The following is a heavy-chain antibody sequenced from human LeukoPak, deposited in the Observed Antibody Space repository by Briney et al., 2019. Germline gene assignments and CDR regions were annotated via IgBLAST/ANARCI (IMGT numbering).Heavy chain of an antibody. CDR1: GGSISSYY. CDR2: IHDSATT. Sequence: PSETLSLTCTVSGGSISSYYWNWIRQPPGKGREWIGYIHDSATTNYNPSLKRRVTISVDTSKNQFSLKLSSVTAADTAVYYCARAAPDEYCSGGSCYSIDYWGQGTLATVSS. J-gene: IGHJ4*02. CDR3: ARAAPDEYCSGGSCYSIDY. V-gene: IGHV4-59*01. D-gene: IGHD2-15*01.